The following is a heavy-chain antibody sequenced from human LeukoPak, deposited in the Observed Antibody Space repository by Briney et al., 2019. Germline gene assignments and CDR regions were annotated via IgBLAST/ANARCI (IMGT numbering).Heavy chain of an antibody. V-gene: IGHV3-23*01. Sequence: GGSLRLSCAASGFTFNTYDMIWVRQAPGKGLECVSGISGSGGSTYYADSVKGRFTISRDNYKNTLYLQMNILRAEDTAVYYCPKVAYCGGDCYSLTTFDYWGQGTLVTVSS. CDR1: GFTFNTYD. CDR3: PKVAYCGGDCYSLTTFDY. D-gene: IGHD2-21*02. CDR2: ISGSGGST. J-gene: IGHJ4*02.